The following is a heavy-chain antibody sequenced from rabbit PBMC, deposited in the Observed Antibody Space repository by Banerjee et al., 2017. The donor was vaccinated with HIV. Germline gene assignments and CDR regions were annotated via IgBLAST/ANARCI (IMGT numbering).Heavy chain of an antibody. CDR1: GFSFSSGYD. J-gene: IGHJ4*01. CDR3: ARGGLVVGLNL. D-gene: IGHD4-2*01. Sequence: QEQVEESGGDLVKPEGSLALTCTASGFSFSSGYDMCWVRQAPGKGLEWIACIDTGGGSTDYASWAKGRFTISSHNAQNTVFLQMTSLTAADTATYFCARGGLVVGLNLWGQGTLVTVS. V-gene: IGHV1S45*01. CDR2: IDTGGGST.